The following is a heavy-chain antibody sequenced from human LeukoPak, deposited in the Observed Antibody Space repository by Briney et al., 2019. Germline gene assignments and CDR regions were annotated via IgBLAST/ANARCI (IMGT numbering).Heavy chain of an antibody. CDR2: INHSGST. CDR1: GGSFSGYY. V-gene: IGHV4-34*01. CDR3: ASATTFSGRRGFDY. J-gene: IGHJ4*02. D-gene: IGHD6-19*01. Sequence: SETLSLTCAVYGGSFSGYYWSWIRQPPGKGLEWIGEINHSGSTNYNPSLKIRVTISEDTSKHQFSLKLSSVTAADTAVYYCASATTFSGRRGFDYWGQGTLVTVSS.